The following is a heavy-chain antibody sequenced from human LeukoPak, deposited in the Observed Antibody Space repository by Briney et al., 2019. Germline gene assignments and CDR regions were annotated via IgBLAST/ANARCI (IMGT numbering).Heavy chain of an antibody. CDR2: ISAYNGNT. J-gene: IGHJ6*02. D-gene: IGHD1-1*01. CDR1: GYTFTSYG. V-gene: IGHV1-18*01. CDR3: ARGTWTEYYYYGMDV. Sequence: ASVKVSCKASGYTFTSYGISWVRQAPGQGLEWMGWISAYNGNTNYAQKLQGRVTMTTDTSTSTAYMGLRSLRSDDTAVYYCARGTWTEYYYYGMDVWGQGTTVTVSS.